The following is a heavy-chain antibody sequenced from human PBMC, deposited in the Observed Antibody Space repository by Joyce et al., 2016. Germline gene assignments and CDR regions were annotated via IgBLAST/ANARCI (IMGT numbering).Heavy chain of an antibody. CDR2: ISRSSRTI. Sequence: EVQLVESGGALVQPGGSLRLSCAASGYTFSSYGMNWVRQAPGKGLEWVSFISRSSRTISYADSVKGRFTVSRDNAKNSLYLQMNSLRDEDTAVYYCAKDFGSGYYSLDYWGQGTLVTVSS. CDR3: AKDFGSGYYSLDY. D-gene: IGHD3-22*01. V-gene: IGHV3-48*02. J-gene: IGHJ4*02. CDR1: GYTFSSYG.